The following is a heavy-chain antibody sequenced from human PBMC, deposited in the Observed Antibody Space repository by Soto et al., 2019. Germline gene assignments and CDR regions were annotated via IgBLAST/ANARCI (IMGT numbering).Heavy chain of an antibody. CDR3: ARSRQQLVGYYFDY. J-gene: IGHJ4*02. CDR1: GFTFSSYW. CDR2: IKQAGSEK. V-gene: IGHV3-7*01. D-gene: IGHD6-13*01. Sequence: GGSLRLSCAASGFTFSSYWMSWVRQAPGKGLEWVANIKQAGSEKYYVDSVKGRFTISRDNAKNSLYLQMNSLRAEDTAVYYCARSRQQLVGYYFDYWGQGTLVTVSS.